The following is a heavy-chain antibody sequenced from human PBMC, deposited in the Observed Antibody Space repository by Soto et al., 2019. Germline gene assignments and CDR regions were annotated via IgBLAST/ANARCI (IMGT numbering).Heavy chain of an antibody. Sequence: QVQLVESGGGVVQPGRSLRLSCAASGFTFNSYGMHWVRQAPGKGLEWVVVIWYDGSKKYYADPVKGRFTISRDNSKNTLYLQMNSLRVEDTAVYFCARDRWSGNGYFQDWGQGTLVTVSS. CDR1: GFTFNSYG. V-gene: IGHV3-33*01. D-gene: IGHD3-3*01. CDR3: ARDRWSGNGYFQD. CDR2: IWYDGSKK. J-gene: IGHJ1*01.